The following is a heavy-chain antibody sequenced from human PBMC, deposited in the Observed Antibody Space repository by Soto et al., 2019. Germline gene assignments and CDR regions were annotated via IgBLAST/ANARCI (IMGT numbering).Heavy chain of an antibody. V-gene: IGHV1-69*12. CDR3: ASHSGSSPEGRYYYGMVV. CDR1: GGTFSSYA. J-gene: IGHJ6*02. CDR2: IIPIFGTA. D-gene: IGHD1-26*01. Sequence: QVQLVQSGAEVKKPGSSVKVSCKASGGTFSSYAISWVRQAPGQGLEWMGGIIPIFGTADYAQKFQGRVTITADESTSTAYMELSSLRSEDTAVYYCASHSGSSPEGRYYYGMVVWGQGTTVTVSS.